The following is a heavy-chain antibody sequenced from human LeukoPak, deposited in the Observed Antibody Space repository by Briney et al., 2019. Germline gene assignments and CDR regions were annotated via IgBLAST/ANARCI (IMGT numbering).Heavy chain of an antibody. CDR3: AKFDDSSGYYSGYFDY. CDR2: ISGSGGST. D-gene: IGHD3-22*01. CDR1: GFPFSSYG. J-gene: IGHJ4*02. Sequence: GTLRLSCAASGFPFSSYGMSWVRQAPGKGLEWVSAISGSGGSTYYADSVKGRFTISRDNSKNTLYLQMNSLRAEDAAVYYCAKFDDSSGYYSGYFDYWGQGTLVTVSS. V-gene: IGHV3-23*01.